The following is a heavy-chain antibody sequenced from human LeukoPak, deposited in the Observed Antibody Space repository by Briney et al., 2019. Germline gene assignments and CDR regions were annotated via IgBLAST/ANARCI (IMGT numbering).Heavy chain of an antibody. CDR1: GGTFSSYA. V-gene: IGHV1-69*05. CDR3: ARAAYDFWSGYPPHMDV. J-gene: IGHJ6*03. CDR2: IIPIFGTA. D-gene: IGHD3-3*01. Sequence: SVTVSCKASGGTFSSYAISWVRQAPGQGLEWMGRIIPIFGTANYAQKFQGRVTITTDESTSTAYMELSSLRSEDTAVYYCARAAYDFWSGYPPHMDVWGKGTTVTVSS.